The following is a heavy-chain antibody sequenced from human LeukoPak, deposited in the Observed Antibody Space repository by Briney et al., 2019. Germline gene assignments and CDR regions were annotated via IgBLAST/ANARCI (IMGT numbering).Heavy chain of an antibody. D-gene: IGHD7-27*01. V-gene: IGHV3-11*04. CDR3: ARDGNWGYYYMNV. CDR2: ISSSGSTI. J-gene: IGHJ6*03. CDR1: GFIFSDYY. Sequence: GGSLRLSCAASGFIFSDYYMSWIRQAPGKGLEWVSYISSSGSTIYYADSVKGRFTISRDNDKNSLHLQMNSMRAEDTAGYSCARDGNWGYYYMNVWGKGTTVTASS.